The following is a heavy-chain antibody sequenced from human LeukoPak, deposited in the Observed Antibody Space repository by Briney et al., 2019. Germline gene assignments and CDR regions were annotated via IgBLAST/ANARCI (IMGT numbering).Heavy chain of an antibody. CDR3: AKGANSPYFDY. J-gene: IGHJ4*02. Sequence: ASVKVSCKGSGYTFTKYAISWVRQAPGQGLEWMGWINTNTGNPTYAQGFTGRFVFSLDTSVSTAYLQISSLKVEDTAVYYCAKGANSPYFDYWGQGTLVTVSS. CDR1: GYTFTKYA. D-gene: IGHD3-16*01. V-gene: IGHV7-4-1*02. CDR2: INTNTGNP.